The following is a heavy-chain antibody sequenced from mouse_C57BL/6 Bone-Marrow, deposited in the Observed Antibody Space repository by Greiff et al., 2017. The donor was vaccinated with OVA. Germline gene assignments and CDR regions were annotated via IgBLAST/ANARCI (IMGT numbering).Heavy chain of an antibody. Sequence: EVMLVESGAELVRPGASVKLSCTASGFNIKDDYMHWVKQRPEQGLEWIGWIDPENGDTEYASKFQGKATITADTSSNTAYLQLSSLTSEDTAVYYCTTTLRWYYFDYWGQGTTLTVSS. V-gene: IGHV14-4*01. CDR2: IDPENGDT. CDR3: TTTLRWYYFDY. CDR1: GFNIKDDY. J-gene: IGHJ2*01. D-gene: IGHD1-1*02.